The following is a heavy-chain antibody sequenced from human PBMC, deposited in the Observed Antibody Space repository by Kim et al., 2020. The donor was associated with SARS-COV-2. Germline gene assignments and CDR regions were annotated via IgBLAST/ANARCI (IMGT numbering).Heavy chain of an antibody. CDR3: AKFVLKRVRGVQDYYYGMDV. Sequence: RFTISRDNSKNTLYLQMNSRRAEDTAVYYCAKFVLKRVRGVQDYYYGMDVWGQGTTVTVSS. D-gene: IGHD3-10*01. V-gene: IGHV3-23*01. J-gene: IGHJ6*02.